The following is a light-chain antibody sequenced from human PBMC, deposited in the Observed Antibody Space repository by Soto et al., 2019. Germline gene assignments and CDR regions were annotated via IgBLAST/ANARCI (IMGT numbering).Light chain of an antibody. Sequence: DIQMTQSPSSLSASVGDRVTITCRASQSISTYLNWYQQEPGKAPKLLIYAASILQGGVPSRFSGSGSGSEVTLTISSLLPEDFATYYCQQTFSPPSITFGQGTRLEIK. CDR3: QQTFSPPSIT. CDR1: QSISTY. V-gene: IGKV1-39*01. J-gene: IGKJ5*01. CDR2: AAS.